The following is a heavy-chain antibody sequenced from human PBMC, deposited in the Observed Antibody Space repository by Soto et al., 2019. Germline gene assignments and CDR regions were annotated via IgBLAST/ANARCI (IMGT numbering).Heavy chain of an antibody. CDR1: GFTFSNYG. V-gene: IGHV3-30*03. CDR3: ARDIGSNSFDS. CDR2: ISYSGSKK. J-gene: IGHJ4*02. D-gene: IGHD2-15*01. Sequence: QVQLVESGGGVVQPGRSLRLSCAASGFTFSNYGIHWVRQAPGKGLEWVAVISYSGSKKMYGDSVKGRFTISRDNSKXXXXXXXXXXXXXXXXXXXCARDIGSNSFDSWGQGTLVTVSS.